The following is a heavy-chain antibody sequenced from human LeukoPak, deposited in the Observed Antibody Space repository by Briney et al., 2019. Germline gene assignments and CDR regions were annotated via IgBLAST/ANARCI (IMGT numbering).Heavy chain of an antibody. Sequence: SETLSLTCTVSGGSISSSSYYWGWIRQPPGKGLEWIGSIYYSGSTYYNPSLKSRVTISVDTSKNQFSLKLSSVTAADTAVYYCARGRPAAAGTWDWFDPWGQGTLVTVSS. CDR3: ARGRPAAAGTWDWFDP. J-gene: IGHJ5*02. V-gene: IGHV4-39*07. D-gene: IGHD6-13*01. CDR1: GGSISSSSYY. CDR2: IYYSGST.